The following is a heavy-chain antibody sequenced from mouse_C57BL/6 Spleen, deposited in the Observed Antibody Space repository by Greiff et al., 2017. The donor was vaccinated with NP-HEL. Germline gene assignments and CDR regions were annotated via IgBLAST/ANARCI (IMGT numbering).Heavy chain of an antibody. Sequence: VQLQQSGPGLVAPSQSLSITCTVSGFSLTSYGVDWVRQSPGKGLEWLGVIWGVGSTNYNSALKSRLSISKDNSKSQVFLKMNSLQTDDTAMYYCASSLTGPLPYWGQGTLVTVSA. CDR1: GFSLTSYG. J-gene: IGHJ3*01. D-gene: IGHD4-1*01. V-gene: IGHV2-6*01. CDR2: IWGVGST. CDR3: ASSLTGPLPY.